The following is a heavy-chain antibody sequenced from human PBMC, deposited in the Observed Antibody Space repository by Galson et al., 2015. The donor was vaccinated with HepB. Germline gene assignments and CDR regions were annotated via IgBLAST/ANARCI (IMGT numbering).Heavy chain of an antibody. CDR2: IWYDGSNK. V-gene: IGHV3-33*01. Sequence: SLRLSCAASGFTFSSYGMHWVRQAPGKGLEWVAVIWYDGSNKYYADSVKGRFTISRDNSKNTLYLQMNSLRAEDTAVYYCARPPNPYYYYYYMDVWGKGTTVTVSS. CDR3: ARPPNPYYYYYYMDV. D-gene: IGHD1-14*01. CDR1: GFTFSSYG. J-gene: IGHJ6*03.